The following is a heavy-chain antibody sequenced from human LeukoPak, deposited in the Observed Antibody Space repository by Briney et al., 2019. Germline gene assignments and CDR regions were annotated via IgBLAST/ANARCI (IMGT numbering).Heavy chain of an antibody. V-gene: IGHV3-20*04. J-gene: IGHJ4*02. Sequence: PGGSLRLSCAASGFTFDDYGMSWVRQAQGKGLEWVPGINWNGGSTGYADSVKGRFTISRDNAKNSLYLQMNSLRAEDTALYYCARDRHYYDSSGYDTFDYWGQGTLVTVSS. CDR1: GFTFDDYG. CDR3: ARDRHYYDSSGYDTFDY. D-gene: IGHD3-22*01. CDR2: INWNGGST.